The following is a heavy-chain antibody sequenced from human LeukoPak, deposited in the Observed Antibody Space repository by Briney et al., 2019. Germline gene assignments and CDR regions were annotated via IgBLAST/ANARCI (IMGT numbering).Heavy chain of an antibody. CDR2: ISRSGGST. Sequence: GGSLRLSCAASGCSFSTYAMSWVRQAPGKGLEWVSSISRSGGSTYYADSVKGRFTISRDNSKNTLSLQMNSLRAEDTAVYYCAKGPYCGGDCYFPFDYWGQGTLVTVSS. J-gene: IGHJ4*02. CDR1: GCSFSTYA. V-gene: IGHV3-23*01. CDR3: AKGPYCGGDCYFPFDY. D-gene: IGHD2-21*02.